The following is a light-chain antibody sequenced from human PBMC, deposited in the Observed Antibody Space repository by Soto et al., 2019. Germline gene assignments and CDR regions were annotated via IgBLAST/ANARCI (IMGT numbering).Light chain of an antibody. J-gene: IGLJ3*02. Sequence: QSALTQPASVSGSPGQSITISRTGTSSDVGSYNLVSWYQQHPGKAPKLMIYEGSKRPSGVSNRFSGSKSGNTASLTISGLQAEDEADYYCCSYAGPYWVFGGGTKLTVL. CDR2: EGS. V-gene: IGLV2-23*01. CDR1: SSDVGSYNL. CDR3: CSYAGPYWV.